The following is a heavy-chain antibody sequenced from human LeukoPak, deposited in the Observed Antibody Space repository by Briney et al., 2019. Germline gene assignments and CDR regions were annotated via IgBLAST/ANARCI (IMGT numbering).Heavy chain of an antibody. CDR1: GGSISSGGYY. D-gene: IGHD2-2*03. CDR2: IYHSGST. Sequence: SETLSLTCTVSGGSISSGGYYWSWIRQPPGKGLEWIGYIYHSGSTYYNPSLKSRVTISVDRSKSQFSLKLSSVTAADTAVYYCARGGYCSSTSCYRDAFDIWGQGTMVTVSS. V-gene: IGHV4-30-2*01. J-gene: IGHJ3*02. CDR3: ARGGYCSSTSCYRDAFDI.